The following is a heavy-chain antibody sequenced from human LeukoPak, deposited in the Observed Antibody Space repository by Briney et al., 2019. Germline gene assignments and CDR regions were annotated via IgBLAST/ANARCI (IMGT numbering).Heavy chain of an antibody. CDR3: ARGSVDDYVWGSYRFWIVKDYFDY. CDR2: IWYDGSNK. V-gene: IGHV3-33*01. CDR1: GFTFSSHG. D-gene: IGHD3-16*02. J-gene: IGHJ4*02. Sequence: GTSLRLSWAVSGFTFSSHGMHWVRQAPGKGLEWVAIIWYDGSNKYYADSVKDRFTISRDNSKNTLYLQMNSLRAEDTAVYYCARGSVDDYVWGSYRFWIVKDYFDYWGQGTLVTVSS.